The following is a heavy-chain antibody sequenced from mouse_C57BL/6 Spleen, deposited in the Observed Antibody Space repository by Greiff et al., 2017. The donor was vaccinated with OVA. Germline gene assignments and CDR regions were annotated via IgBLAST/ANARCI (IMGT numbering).Heavy chain of an antibody. CDR1: GFTFSSYT. D-gene: IGHD1-1*01. Sequence: EVQLVESGGGLVKPGGSLKLSCAASGFTFSSYTMSWVRQTPEKRLEWVATISGGGGNTYYPDSVKGRFTISRDNAKNTLYLQMSSLRSEDTALYYCAYYYGSSYDDYWYFDVWGTGTTVTVSS. CDR3: AYYYGSSYDDYWYFDV. CDR2: ISGGGGNT. J-gene: IGHJ1*03. V-gene: IGHV5-9*01.